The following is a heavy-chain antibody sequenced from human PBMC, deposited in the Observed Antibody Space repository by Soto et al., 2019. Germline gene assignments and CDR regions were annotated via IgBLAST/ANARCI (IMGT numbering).Heavy chain of an antibody. CDR3: AKETDARCCYGVDY. CDR2: IQGRDDTT. Sequence: EVQLLESGGGLVQPGGSLTLSCAASGFTFSTYAMGWVRQAPGKGLEWVSTIQGRDDTTFYADSVRGRFTISRDNSKNTMSLQTNTLRGDDTAVYYCAKETDARCCYGVDYWGQGALVTVSS. V-gene: IGHV3-23*01. D-gene: IGHD2-2*01. J-gene: IGHJ4*02. CDR1: GFTFSTYA.